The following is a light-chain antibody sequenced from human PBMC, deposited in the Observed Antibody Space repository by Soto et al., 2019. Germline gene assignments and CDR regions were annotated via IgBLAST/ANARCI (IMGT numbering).Light chain of an antibody. CDR2: GAS. Sequence: EIVMTQSPATLSVSPGERATLSCSASQSISSNLAWYQQKPGQSPRLLIYGASTRATGIPARFSGSGSGTEFTLTISSLQSEDFAVYYCQQYNNWPPTFGRGTRLEIK. V-gene: IGKV3-15*01. CDR1: QSISSN. CDR3: QQYNNWPPT. J-gene: IGKJ5*01.